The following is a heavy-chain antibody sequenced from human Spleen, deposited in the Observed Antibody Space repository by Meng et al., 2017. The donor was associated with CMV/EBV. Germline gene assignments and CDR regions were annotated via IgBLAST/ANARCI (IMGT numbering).Heavy chain of an antibody. Sequence: GESLKISCTASGFTFGDYATSWVRQAPGKGLEWVGFTRSKAYGGTTEYAASVKGRFTISRDDFKSIAYLQMNSLKTEDTAVYYCTRGRGTYYDFWSFDYWGQGTLVTVSS. D-gene: IGHD3-3*01. CDR1: GFTFGDYA. J-gene: IGHJ4*02. CDR3: TRGRGTYYDFWSFDY. CDR2: TRSKAYGGTT. V-gene: IGHV3-49*04.